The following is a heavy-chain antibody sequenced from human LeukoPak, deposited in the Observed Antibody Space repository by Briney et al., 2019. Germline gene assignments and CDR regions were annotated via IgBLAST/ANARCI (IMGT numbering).Heavy chain of an antibody. Sequence: ASVKVSCKASGYTFTGYYMHWVRQAPGQGLEWMGWMNPNSGNTGYAQKFQGRVTMTRNTSISTAYMELSSLRSEDTAVYYCTVVTHHMDVWGQGTTVTVSS. CDR1: GYTFTGYY. J-gene: IGHJ6*02. D-gene: IGHD4-23*01. CDR2: MNPNSGNT. CDR3: TVVTHHMDV. V-gene: IGHV1-8*02.